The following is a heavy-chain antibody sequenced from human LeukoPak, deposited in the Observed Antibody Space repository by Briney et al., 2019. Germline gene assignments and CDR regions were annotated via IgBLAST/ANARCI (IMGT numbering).Heavy chain of an antibody. J-gene: IGHJ4*02. Sequence: SGGSLRLSCAASGFTFSTSAMNWVRQAPGKGLDWVSGMSASGGSTYYADSVKGRFTISRDNSKNTLYLQMNSLRAEDTAIYFCAKGVITGTTPQPFDYWGQGTLVTVSS. CDR2: MSASGGST. CDR3: AKGVITGTTPQPFDY. V-gene: IGHV3-23*01. D-gene: IGHD1-7*01. CDR1: GFTFSTSA.